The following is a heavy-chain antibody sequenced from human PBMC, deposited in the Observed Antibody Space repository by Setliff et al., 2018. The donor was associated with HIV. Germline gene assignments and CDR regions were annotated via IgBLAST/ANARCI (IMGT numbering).Heavy chain of an antibody. Sequence: PSETLSLTCTVSGGSISSGSYYWTWIRQPAGKGLEWIGHIYTTGSTNYNPSLKSRVTISVDTSKKQLSLKLNSVTAADPAVYYCAGGVRGSGEIRYFFYYYYMDVWGKGTTVTVSS. V-gene: IGHV4-61*09. CDR1: GGSISSGSYY. CDR2: IYTTGST. CDR3: AGGVRGSGEIRYFFYYYYMDV. J-gene: IGHJ6*03. D-gene: IGHD3-9*01.